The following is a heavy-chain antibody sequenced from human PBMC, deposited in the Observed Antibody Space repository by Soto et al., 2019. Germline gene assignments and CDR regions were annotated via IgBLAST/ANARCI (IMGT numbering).Heavy chain of an antibody. Sequence: GGSLRLSCAASGFTFSSYAMHWVRQAPGKGLEWVAVISYDGSNKYYADSVKGRFTISRDNSKNTLYLQMNSLRAEDTAVYYCATSSSWSTYLDYWGQGTLVTVSS. D-gene: IGHD6-13*01. CDR3: ATSSSWSTYLDY. V-gene: IGHV3-30-3*01. CDR2: ISYDGSNK. CDR1: GFTFSSYA. J-gene: IGHJ4*02.